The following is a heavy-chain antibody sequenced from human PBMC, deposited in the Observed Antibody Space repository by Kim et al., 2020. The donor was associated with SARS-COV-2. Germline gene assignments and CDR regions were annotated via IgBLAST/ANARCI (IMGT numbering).Heavy chain of an antibody. CDR2: GTA. V-gene: IGHV1-69*01. J-gene: IGHJ4*02. CDR3: ARLTTAADY. D-gene: IGHD4-4*01. Sequence: GTANYAQKFQGRVPITADESTSTAYMELSSLRSEDTAVYYCARLTTAADYWGQGTLVTVSS.